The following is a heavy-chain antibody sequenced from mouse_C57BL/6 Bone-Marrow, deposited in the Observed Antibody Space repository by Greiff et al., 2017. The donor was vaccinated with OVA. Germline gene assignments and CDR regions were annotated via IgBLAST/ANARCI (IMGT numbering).Heavy chain of an antibody. J-gene: IGHJ3*01. D-gene: IGHD1-1*01. CDR3: ARERLYYYGSSPFAY. V-gene: IGHV1-50*01. CDR2: IDPSDSYT. CDR1: GYTFTSYW. Sequence: VQLQQPGAELVKPGASVKLSCKASGYTFTSYWMQWVKQRPGQGLEWIGEIDPSDSYTNYNQKFKGKATLTVDTSSSTAYMQLSSRTSEDSAVYYCARERLYYYGSSPFAYWGQGTLVTVSA.